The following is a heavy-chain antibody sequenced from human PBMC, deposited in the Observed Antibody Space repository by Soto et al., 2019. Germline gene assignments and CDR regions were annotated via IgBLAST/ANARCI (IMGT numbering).Heavy chain of an antibody. D-gene: IGHD3-10*01. CDR1: ADTFTSYY. CDR2: INPNGGST. V-gene: IGHV1-46*01. Sequence: VQLVQSGAEVKKPGASVKLSCKAPADTFTSYYIHWVRQAPGHGLEWMGIINPNGGSTRFAQTFQGRITMTRDTSTSTVYMELRSLTSDDTGIYFCARAATGSYHSAYWGQGTVVTVSS. CDR3: ARAATGSYHSAY. J-gene: IGHJ4*02.